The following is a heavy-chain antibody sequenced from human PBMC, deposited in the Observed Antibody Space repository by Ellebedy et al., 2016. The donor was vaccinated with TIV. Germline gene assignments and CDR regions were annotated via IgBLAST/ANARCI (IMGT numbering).Heavy chain of an antibody. V-gene: IGHV1-3*01. Sequence: AASVKVSCKASGYTFTTYAVHWVRQAPGQGLEWMGWNNPGNAVAQYSQNFQGRVTITRDTSATTAYMELNSLRSEDTAVYYCAREGGVVGFRAFDYWGQGILVTVSS. CDR2: NNPGNAVA. J-gene: IGHJ4*02. D-gene: IGHD1-26*01. CDR1: GYTFTTYA. CDR3: AREGGVVGFRAFDY.